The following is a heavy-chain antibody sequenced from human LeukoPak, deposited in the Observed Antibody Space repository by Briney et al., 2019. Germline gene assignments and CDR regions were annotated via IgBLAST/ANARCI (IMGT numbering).Heavy chain of an antibody. CDR3: ARGGYYDFWSGYSMDV. CDR1: GGSISSYY. D-gene: IGHD3-3*01. CDR2: INHSGST. V-gene: IGHV4-34*01. J-gene: IGHJ6*02. Sequence: SETLSLTCTVSGGSISSYYWSWIRQPPGKGLEWIGEINHSGSTNYNPSLKSRVTISVDTSKNQFSLKLSSVTAADTAVYYCARGGYYDFWSGYSMDVWGQGTTVTVSS.